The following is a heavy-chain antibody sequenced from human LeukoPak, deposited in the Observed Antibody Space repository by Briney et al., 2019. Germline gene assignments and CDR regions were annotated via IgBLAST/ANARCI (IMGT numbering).Heavy chain of an antibody. CDR1: GGSVNSYY. CDR3: AKILGSGVWYGFDI. Sequence: PSETLSLTCSVSGGSVNSYYWSWIRQPPGKGLEWIGYIYTTGRTNYNPSLKSRVTISVDTSKNQFSLKLSSVAAADTAVYYCAKILGSGVWYGFDIWGQGTMVTVSS. J-gene: IGHJ3*02. V-gene: IGHV4-4*09. CDR2: IYTTGRT. D-gene: IGHD7-27*01.